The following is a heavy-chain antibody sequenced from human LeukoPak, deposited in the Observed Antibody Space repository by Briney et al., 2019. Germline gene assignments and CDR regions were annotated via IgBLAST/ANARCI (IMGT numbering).Heavy chain of an antibody. CDR3: AERREVGRWYVDY. V-gene: IGHV3-30*18. CDR2: ISDDGSNK. CDR1: GFTFSSYG. J-gene: IGHJ4*02. Sequence: GGALRLSWAASGFTFSSYGMHRVRQAPGKGPEGVEVISDDGSNKYYASSLKDRFPISRDNSKNRLYLQMISLRAEDTAVYYCAERREVGRWYVDYWGRGTLVTVSS. D-gene: IGHD1-26*01.